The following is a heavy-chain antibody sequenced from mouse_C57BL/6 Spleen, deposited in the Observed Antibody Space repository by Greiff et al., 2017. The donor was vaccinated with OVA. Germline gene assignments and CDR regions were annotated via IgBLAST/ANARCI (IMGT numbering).Heavy chain of an antibody. CDR2: ISDGGSYT. V-gene: IGHV5-4*01. CDR3: AREDGYYVFAY. D-gene: IGHD2-3*01. Sequence: EVHLVESGGGLVKPGGSLKLSCAASGFTFSSYAMSWVRQTPEKRLEWVATISDGGSYTYYPDNVKGRFTISRDNAKNNLYLQMSHLKSEDTAMYYCAREDGYYVFAYWGQGTLVTVSA. CDR1: GFTFSSYA. J-gene: IGHJ3*01.